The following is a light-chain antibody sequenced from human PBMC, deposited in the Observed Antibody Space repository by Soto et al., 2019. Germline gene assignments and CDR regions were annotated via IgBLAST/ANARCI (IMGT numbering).Light chain of an antibody. CDR2: GAS. CDR1: QSVTSSY. CDR3: QHYGSSPPTYT. V-gene: IGKV3-20*01. J-gene: IGKJ2*01. Sequence: EIVLTQSPGTLSLSPGERATLSCRASQSVTSSYLAWYQQKPGQAPRLLIYGASNRATGIPDRFSGSGSGTDFTLTISRLEPEDFAVYHCQHYGSSPPTYTFGQGTKLEIK.